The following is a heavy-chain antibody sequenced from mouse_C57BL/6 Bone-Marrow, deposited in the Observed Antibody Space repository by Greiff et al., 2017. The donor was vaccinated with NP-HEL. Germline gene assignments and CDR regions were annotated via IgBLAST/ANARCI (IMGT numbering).Heavy chain of an antibody. V-gene: IGHV5-4*01. CDR3: ARDYYYGSSGYFDV. CDR1: GFTFSSYA. J-gene: IGHJ1*03. CDR2: ISDGGSYT. D-gene: IGHD1-1*01. Sequence: EVQLVESGGGLVKPGGSLKLSCAASGFTFSSYAMSWVRQTPEKRLEWVATISDGGSYTYYPDNVKGRFTISRDNAKNNLYLQMSHLKSEDTAMYYCARDYYYGSSGYFDVWGTGTTVTVSS.